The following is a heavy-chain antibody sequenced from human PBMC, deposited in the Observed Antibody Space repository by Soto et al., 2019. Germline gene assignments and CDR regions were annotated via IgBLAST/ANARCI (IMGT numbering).Heavy chain of an antibody. Sequence: ASVKVSCKASGYTFTSYAMHWLSQTPGQRLEWMGWISAYNGNTNYAQKLQGRVTMTTDTSTSTAYMELRSLRSDDTAVYYCARDIYDILTGYYHVTTRTLDYWGRGTLVTVS. CDR1: GYTFTSYA. V-gene: IGHV1-18*01. D-gene: IGHD3-9*01. CDR3: ARDIYDILTGYYHVTTRTLDY. J-gene: IGHJ4*02. CDR2: ISAYNGNT.